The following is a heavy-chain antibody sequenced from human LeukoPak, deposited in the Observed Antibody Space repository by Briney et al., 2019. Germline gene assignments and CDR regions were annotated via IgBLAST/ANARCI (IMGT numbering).Heavy chain of an antibody. V-gene: IGHV3-11*05. CDR3: AKDARRGELRRYYFDY. CDR2: ISSSSSYT. Sequence: GGSLRLSCAASGFTFSDYYMSWIRQAPGKGLEWVSYISSSSSYTNYADSVKGRFTISRDNSKNTLYLQMNSLRAEDTAVYYCAKDARRGELRRYYFDYWGQGTLVTVSS. J-gene: IGHJ4*02. D-gene: IGHD1-26*01. CDR1: GFTFSDYY.